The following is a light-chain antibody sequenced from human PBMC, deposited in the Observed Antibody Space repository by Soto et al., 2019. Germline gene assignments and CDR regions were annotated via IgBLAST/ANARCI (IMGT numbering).Light chain of an antibody. CDR1: QSISTY. J-gene: IGKJ3*01. CDR2: GAS. Sequence: EIVLTQSPATLSLSPGERATLSCKASQSISTYLAWYQQKPGQAPRLLIYGASNRATGIPPRFSGSGSGTDFTLTISSLEPEDFAVYYWQQRSNRFTFGPGTKVDVK. CDR3: QQRSNRFT. V-gene: IGKV3-11*01.